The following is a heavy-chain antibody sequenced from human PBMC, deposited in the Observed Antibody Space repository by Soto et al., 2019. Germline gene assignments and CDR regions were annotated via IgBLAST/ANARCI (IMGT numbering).Heavy chain of an antibody. Sequence: PSETLSLTCTVAGGSISSSSYYWGGIRQPPGKGLEWIGNVYYSVTTSYNPPLKTRLTISVDTSKNQFSLKLTSVTAADTAVYYCAIRTASSHYYFDYWGTGTLVTV. J-gene: IGHJ4*02. D-gene: IGHD1-1*01. CDR1: GGSISSSSYY. CDR2: VYYSVTT. CDR3: AIRTASSHYYFDY. V-gene: IGHV4-39*01.